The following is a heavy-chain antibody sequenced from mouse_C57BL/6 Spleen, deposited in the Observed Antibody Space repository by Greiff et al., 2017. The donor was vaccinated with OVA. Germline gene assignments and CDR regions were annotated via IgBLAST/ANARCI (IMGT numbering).Heavy chain of an antibody. Sequence: VQLQQSGAELVKPGASVKISCKASGYAFSSYWMNWVKQRPGKGLEWIGQIYPGDGDTNYNGKFKGKATLTADKSSSTAYMQLSSLHSEDSAVYFCARVRDNYDYDEDYWGQGTTLTVSS. CDR3: ARVRDNYDYDEDY. CDR1: GYAFSSYW. CDR2: IYPGDGDT. D-gene: IGHD2-4*01. J-gene: IGHJ2*01. V-gene: IGHV1-80*01.